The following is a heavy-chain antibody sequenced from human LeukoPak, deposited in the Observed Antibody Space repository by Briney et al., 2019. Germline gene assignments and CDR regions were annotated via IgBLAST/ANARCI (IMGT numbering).Heavy chain of an antibody. CDR2: IIPIFGTA. D-gene: IGHD3-3*01. Sequence: SVTVSCKXSGGTFSSYAISWVRQAPGQGLEWVGGIIPIFGTANYSQKFQGRVTITADESTSTAYMELSSLRSEDTAVYYCASLSSDFWSGSNWFDPWGQGTLVTVSS. J-gene: IGHJ5*02. V-gene: IGHV1-69*13. CDR1: GGTFSSYA. CDR3: ASLSSDFWSGSNWFDP.